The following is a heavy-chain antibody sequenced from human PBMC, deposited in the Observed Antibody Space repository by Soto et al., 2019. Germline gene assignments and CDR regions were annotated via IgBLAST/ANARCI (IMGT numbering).Heavy chain of an antibody. Sequence: SVKVSCKASGGTFGNSAINWVRQAPGQGLEWLGGFIPVFRALTYAQKFQGRLTITADESTSTAYMALGSLTSEDTAVYYCATGVIWIGYFTVDYWGQGTLVTVSS. J-gene: IGHJ4*02. CDR1: GGTFGNSA. CDR2: FIPVFRAL. CDR3: ATGVIWIGYFTVDY. V-gene: IGHV1-69*13. D-gene: IGHD3-3*01.